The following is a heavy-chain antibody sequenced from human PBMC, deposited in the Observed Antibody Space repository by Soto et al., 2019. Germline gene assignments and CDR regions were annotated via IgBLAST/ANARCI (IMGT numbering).Heavy chain of an antibody. V-gene: IGHV3-30*18. CDR3: AKDHYSGYDLYYYNYGLDV. CDR2: ISYDGSNK. Sequence: GGSLRLSCAASGFTFSSYGLHWVRQAPGEGLEWVALISYDGSNKYYADSVKGRFIISRDNFRNTLYLQMNSLRAEDTAVYFCAKDHYSGYDLYYYNYGLDVWGQGTRVTVSS. D-gene: IGHD5-12*01. CDR1: GFTFSSYG. J-gene: IGHJ6*02.